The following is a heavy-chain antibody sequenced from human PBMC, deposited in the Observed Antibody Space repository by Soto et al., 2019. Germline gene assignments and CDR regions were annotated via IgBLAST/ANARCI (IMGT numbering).Heavy chain of an antibody. CDR1: GCTFSNYG. J-gene: IGHJ5*02. Sequence: ASVKVSCKASGCTFSNYGINWVRQAPGQGLEWMGGVIPLFGAANYAQKFQGRVTITADASTSMVYMQLSSLRSEDTAVYYCAREQHDPYDASGYYFNWFDPWGQGTLVTVSS. D-gene: IGHD3-22*01. CDR3: AREQHDPYDASGYYFNWFDP. CDR2: VIPLFGAA. V-gene: IGHV1-69*13.